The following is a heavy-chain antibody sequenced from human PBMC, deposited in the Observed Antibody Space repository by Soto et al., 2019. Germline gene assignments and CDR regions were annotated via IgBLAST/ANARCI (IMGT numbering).Heavy chain of an antibody. Sequence: LRLSCAASGFTFSSYGMHWVRQAPGKGLEWVAVISYDGSNKYYADSVKGRFTISRDNSKNTLYLQMNSLRAEDTAVYYCAKDLYYYDSSGYYDYWGQGTLVTVSS. J-gene: IGHJ4*02. CDR2: ISYDGSNK. CDR3: AKDLYYYDSSGYYDY. D-gene: IGHD3-22*01. V-gene: IGHV3-30*18. CDR1: GFTFSSYG.